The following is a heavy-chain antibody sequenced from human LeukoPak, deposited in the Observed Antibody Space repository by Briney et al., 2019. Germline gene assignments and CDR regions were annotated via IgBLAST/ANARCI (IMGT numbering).Heavy chain of an antibody. CDR1: GFTFSSYG. V-gene: IGHV3-30*18. CDR3: AKDGGSGSFSDY. CDR2: ISYDGSNK. Sequence: PGGSLSLSCAASGFTFSSYGMHWVRQAPGKGLEWVAVISYDGSNKYYADSVKGRFTISRDNFKNTLYLQMNSLRAEDTAVYYCAKDGGSGSFSDYWGQGTLVTVSS. J-gene: IGHJ4*02. D-gene: IGHD3-10*01.